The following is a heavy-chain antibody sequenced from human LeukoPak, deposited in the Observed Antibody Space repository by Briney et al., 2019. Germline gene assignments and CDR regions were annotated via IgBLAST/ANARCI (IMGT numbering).Heavy chain of an antibody. Sequence: GGSLRLSCAASGFTVSSNYMSWVRQAPGKGLEWVSVIYSGGSTYYADSVKGRFTISRDNSKNTLYLQMNSLRAEDTAVYYCARGKVGSGSYYNEYYYYYMDVWGKGTTVTISS. CDR1: GFTVSSNY. J-gene: IGHJ6*03. CDR2: IYSGGST. V-gene: IGHV3-53*01. D-gene: IGHD3-10*01. CDR3: ARGKVGSGSYYNEYYYYYMDV.